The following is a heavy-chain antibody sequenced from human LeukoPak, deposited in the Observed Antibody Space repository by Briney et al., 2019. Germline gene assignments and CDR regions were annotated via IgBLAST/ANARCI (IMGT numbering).Heavy chain of an antibody. Sequence: GGSLRLSCAASGFTFSSHAMSWVRQAAGKGLEWVSTISDSGVSTYYADSVKGRFTISRDNSKNTLYMQMNSLGAGDTAVYYCAKDLSSSGFRIDYWGQGTLVTVSS. CDR2: ISDSGVST. V-gene: IGHV3-23*01. CDR3: AKDLSSSGFRIDY. J-gene: IGHJ4*02. D-gene: IGHD6-19*01. CDR1: GFTFSSHA.